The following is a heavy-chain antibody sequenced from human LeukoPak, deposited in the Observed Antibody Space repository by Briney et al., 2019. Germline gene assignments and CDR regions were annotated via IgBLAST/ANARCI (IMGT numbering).Heavy chain of an antibody. D-gene: IGHD6-6*01. V-gene: IGHV4-38-2*02. Sequence: SVTLSLTCTVSGYSISSGYYWGWIRQPPGKGLEWIGSIYHSGSTYYNPSLKSRVTISVDTSKNQFSLKLSSVTAADTAVYYCARDSSSSSSDYWGQGTLVTVSS. J-gene: IGHJ4*02. CDR1: GYSISSGYY. CDR3: ARDSSSSSSDY. CDR2: IYHSGST.